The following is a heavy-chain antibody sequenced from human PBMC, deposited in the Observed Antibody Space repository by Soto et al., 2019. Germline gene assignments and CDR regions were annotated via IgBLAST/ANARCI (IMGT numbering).Heavy chain of an antibody. Sequence: SETLSLTCTVSGGSISSGDYYWSWIRQPPGKVLEWVAYIYYSGSTYYNPSLKSRLTISLDTSNNQFSLKLSSVTSADTAVYYCARERAATGHFDYWGQGTLVTVSS. CDR2: IYYSGST. V-gene: IGHV4-30-4*01. J-gene: IGHJ4*02. CDR1: GGSISSGDYY. CDR3: ARERAATGHFDY. D-gene: IGHD6-13*01.